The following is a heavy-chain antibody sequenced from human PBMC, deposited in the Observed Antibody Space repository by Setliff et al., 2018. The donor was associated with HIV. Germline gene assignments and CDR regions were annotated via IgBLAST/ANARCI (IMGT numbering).Heavy chain of an antibody. J-gene: IGHJ4*02. V-gene: IGHV1-69-2*01. Sequence: ASVKVSCKASGYTFSDYYIHWVQQAPGKGLEWVGRVDPEDGETIFAEKFQGRVTITADTSTDTAYMEMSSLRSKDTAVFYCATSYDDSGFYGRYGYWGQGTLVTVSS. CDR2: VDPEDGET. D-gene: IGHD3-22*01. CDR1: GYTFSDYY. CDR3: ATSYDDSGFYGRYGY.